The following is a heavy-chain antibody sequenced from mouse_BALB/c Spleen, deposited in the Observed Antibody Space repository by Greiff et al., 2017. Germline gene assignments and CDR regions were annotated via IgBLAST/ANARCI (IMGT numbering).Heavy chain of an antibody. D-gene: IGHD1-1*01. J-gene: IGHJ4*01. CDR2: ISSGGSYT. Sequence: DVHLVESGGGLVKPGGSLKLSCAASGFTFSSYAMSWVRQSPEKRLEWVAEISSGGSYTYYPDTVTGRFTISRDNAKNTLYLEMSSLRSEDTAMYYCASLYYGSSYDASMDYWGQGTSVTVSS. V-gene: IGHV5-9-4*01. CDR3: ASLYYGSSYDASMDY. CDR1: GFTFSSYA.